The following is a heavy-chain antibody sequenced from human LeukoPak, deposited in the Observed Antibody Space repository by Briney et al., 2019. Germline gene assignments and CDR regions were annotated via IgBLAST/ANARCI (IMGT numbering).Heavy chain of an antibody. CDR3: AKDTTAWWYHRAYMNV. CDR1: GFTFSSYA. CDR2: IGGSGDKT. V-gene: IGHV3-23*01. J-gene: IGHJ6*03. D-gene: IGHD2-15*01. Sequence: GESLRLSCAASGFTFSSYAMSWVRQAPGGGLEWVSAIGGSGDKTYHADSVKGRFTISRDNSDNRVSLQMDSLRAEDTAVYFCAKDTTAWWYHRAYMNVWGKGTTVPVSS.